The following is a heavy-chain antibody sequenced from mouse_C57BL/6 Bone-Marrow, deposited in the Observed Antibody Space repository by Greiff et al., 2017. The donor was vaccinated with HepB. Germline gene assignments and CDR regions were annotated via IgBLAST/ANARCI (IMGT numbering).Heavy chain of an antibody. D-gene: IGHD4-1*01. J-gene: IGHJ4*01. CDR1: GFTFSDYG. CDR3: ARSNWEGYAMDY. Sequence: EVMLVESGGGLVKPGGSLKLSCAASGFTFSDYGMHWVRRAPEKGLEWVAYISSGSSTIYYADTVKGRFTISRDNAKNTLFLQMTSLRSEDTAMYYCARSNWEGYAMDYWGQGTSVTVSS. CDR2: ISSGSSTI. V-gene: IGHV5-17*01.